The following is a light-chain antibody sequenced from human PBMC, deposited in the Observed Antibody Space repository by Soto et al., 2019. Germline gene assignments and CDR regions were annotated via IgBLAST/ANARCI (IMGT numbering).Light chain of an antibody. V-gene: IGKV1-39*01. CDR2: GAS. Sequence: DIQMTQSPSSLSASVGDRVTITCRASQNIGTYLSWYQHIPGKPPKFLISGASNLQSGVPSRFSGIGAGTDFTLTTSSLQPEDFATYYCLHSYSTPPSFGGWTRLEIK. J-gene: IGKJ4*01. CDR1: QNIGTY. CDR3: LHSYSTPPS.